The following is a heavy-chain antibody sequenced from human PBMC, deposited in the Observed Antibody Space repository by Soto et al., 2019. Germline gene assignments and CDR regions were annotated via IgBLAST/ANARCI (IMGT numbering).Heavy chain of an antibody. D-gene: IGHD3-22*01. V-gene: IGHV3-21*01. J-gene: IGHJ4*02. CDR2: ISSSSSYI. CDR3: TRSLEADSSGYYGPTGRSCSFY. CDR1: GFTFSSFT. Sequence: GGSLRLSCATSGFTFSSFTMNWVRQAPGKGLEWVSSISSSSSYIYYANSMTGRFTISSDNAKNTLYLQLSSLRVENTAVYYCTRSLEADSSGYYGPTGRSCSFYWGPGTLVTVSS.